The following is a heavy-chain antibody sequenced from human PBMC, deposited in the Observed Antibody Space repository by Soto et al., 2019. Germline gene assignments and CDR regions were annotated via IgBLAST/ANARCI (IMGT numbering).Heavy chain of an antibody. CDR2: IVPNVGTV. J-gene: IGHJ4*02. V-gene: IGHV1-69*06. CDR3: ARRDTSGFLRYFDN. CDR1: GGTFSSFINYP. Sequence: QVQLVQSGAEVKKPGSSVKVSCKSSGGTFSSFINYPINWVRQAPGQGLEWMGGIVPNVGTVNYAQKFRGKVIITADKSTGTAYMELSSLRSEDTALYYCARRDTSGFLRYFDNWGQGTQVTVSS. D-gene: IGHD3-3*01.